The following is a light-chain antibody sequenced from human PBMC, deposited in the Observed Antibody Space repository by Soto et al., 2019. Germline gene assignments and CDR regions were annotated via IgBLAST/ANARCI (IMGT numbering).Light chain of an antibody. CDR1: QSVSSY. V-gene: IGKV3-11*01. J-gene: IGKJ4*01. CDR2: DAS. CDR3: QQGRNWPPLT. Sequence: EIVLTQSPATLSLSPGERATLSCRASQSVSSYLAWYQQKPGQAPRLLIYDASNRATGIPARLNGSGSRTDFTPTIISLEPQDFAVDYRQQGRNWPPLTFGGGTKVEIK.